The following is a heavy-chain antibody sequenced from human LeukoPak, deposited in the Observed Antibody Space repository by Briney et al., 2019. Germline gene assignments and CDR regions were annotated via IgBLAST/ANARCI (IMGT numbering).Heavy chain of an antibody. J-gene: IGHJ4*02. V-gene: IGHV5-51*01. CDR2: IYPGDSDT. CDR3: ARGAGGSRWYYYYFDY. D-gene: IGHD6-13*01. Sequence: RGESLEISCKGSGYSFTNYWIGWVRQMPEKGLEWMGIIYPGDSDTRYSPSFQGQVTISADKSISTAYLQWSSLEASDTAMYYCARGAGGSRWYYYYFDYWGQGTLVTVSS. CDR1: GYSFTNYW.